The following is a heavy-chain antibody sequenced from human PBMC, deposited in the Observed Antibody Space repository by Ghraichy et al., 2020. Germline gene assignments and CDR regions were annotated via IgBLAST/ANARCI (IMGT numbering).Heavy chain of an antibody. CDR3: AREGDYYDSSGYADAFDI. J-gene: IGHJ3*02. CDR2: ISYDGSNK. D-gene: IGHD3-22*01. Sequence: GSLRLSCAASGFTFSSYAMHWVRQAPGKGLEWVAVISYDGSNKYYADSVKGRFTISRDNSKNTLYLQMNSLRAEDTAVYYCAREGDYYDSSGYADAFDIWGQGTMVTVSS. CDR1: GFTFSSYA. V-gene: IGHV3-30-3*01.